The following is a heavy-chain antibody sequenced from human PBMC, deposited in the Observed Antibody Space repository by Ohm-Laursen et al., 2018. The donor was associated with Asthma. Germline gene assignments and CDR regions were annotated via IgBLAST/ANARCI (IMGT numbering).Heavy chain of an antibody. Sequence: SLRLSCAASGFTFSSYAMSWVRQAPGKGLEWVSAISGSGGSTYYADSVKGRFTISRDNSKNTLYLQMNSLRAEDTAVYYCAKVVYSNTSPQSYYYYGMDVWGQGTTVTVSS. D-gene: IGHD4-11*01. CDR2: ISGSGGST. J-gene: IGHJ6*02. CDR1: GFTFSSYA. V-gene: IGHV3-23*01. CDR3: AKVVYSNTSPQSYYYYGMDV.